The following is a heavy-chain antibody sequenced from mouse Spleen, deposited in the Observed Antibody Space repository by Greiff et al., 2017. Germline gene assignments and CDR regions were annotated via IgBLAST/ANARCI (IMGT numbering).Heavy chain of an antibody. D-gene: IGHD2-3*01. V-gene: IGHV1S81*02. CDR3: TREDGYSAWFAY. Sequence: VQLQQSGAELVKPGASVKLSCKASGYTFTSYYMYWVKQRPGQGLEWIGEINPSNGGTNFNEKFKSKATLTVDKSSSTAYMQLSSLTSEDSAVYYCTREDGYSAWFAYWGQGTLVTVSA. J-gene: IGHJ3*01. CDR1: GYTFTSYY. CDR2: INPSNGGT.